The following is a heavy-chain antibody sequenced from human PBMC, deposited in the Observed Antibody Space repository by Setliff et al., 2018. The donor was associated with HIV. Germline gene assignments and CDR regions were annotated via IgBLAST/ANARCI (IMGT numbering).Heavy chain of an antibody. J-gene: IGHJ2*01. CDR2: IWYDGSYK. CDR3: TRDYRNLGFDL. CDR1: GFTFSSYG. D-gene: IGHD4-4*01. V-gene: IGHV3-33*08. Sequence: GGSLRLSCAASGFTFSSYGMHWVRQAPGKGLEWAAFIWYDGSYKYYADSVKGRFTISRDNSKNTLYLQMNSLRAEDTAVYSCTRDYRNLGFDLWGRGSLVTVSS.